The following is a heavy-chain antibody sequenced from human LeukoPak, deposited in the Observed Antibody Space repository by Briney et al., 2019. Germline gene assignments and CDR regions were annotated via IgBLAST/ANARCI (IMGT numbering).Heavy chain of an antibody. V-gene: IGHV4-59*01. Sequence: SETLSLTCTVSGGSISSYYWSWIRQPPGKGLEWIGYIYYSGSTNYNPSLKSRVTISVDTSKNQFSLKLSSVTAADTAVYYCARQLTTHGDYADYWGQGTLVTVSS. CDR2: IYYSGST. D-gene: IGHD1-1*01. J-gene: IGHJ4*02. CDR1: GGSISSYY. CDR3: ARQLTTHGDYADY.